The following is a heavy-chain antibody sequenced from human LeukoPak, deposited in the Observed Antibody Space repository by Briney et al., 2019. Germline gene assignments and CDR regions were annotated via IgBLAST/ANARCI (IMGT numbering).Heavy chain of an antibody. D-gene: IGHD6-13*01. CDR1: GGSISSYY. CDR3: ARGLPGIAAAVDY. CDR2: IYYSGST. V-gene: IGHV4-59*01. Sequence: PSETPSLTCTVSGGSISSYYWSWIRQPPGKGLEWIGYIYYSGSTNYNPSLKSRVTISVDTSKNQFSLKLSSVTAADTAVYYCARGLPGIAAAVDYWGQGTLVTVSS. J-gene: IGHJ4*02.